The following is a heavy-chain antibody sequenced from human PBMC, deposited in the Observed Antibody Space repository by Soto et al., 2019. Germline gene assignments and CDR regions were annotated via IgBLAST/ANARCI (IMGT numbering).Heavy chain of an antibody. CDR3: ARGHAGSYYNVAQSSDAFDI. CDR2: INIDPGNT. J-gene: IGHJ3*02. CDR1: GYFFTAFA. V-gene: IGHV1-3*04. D-gene: IGHD3-10*01. Sequence: ASVKVSCKASGYFFTAFAIHWVRQAPGQRLECMGWINIDPGNTKYSRNLQGRVTSTRDTSANTAYMELTSLRSEDTAVYYCARGHAGSYYNVAQSSDAFDIWGQGTMVTVSS.